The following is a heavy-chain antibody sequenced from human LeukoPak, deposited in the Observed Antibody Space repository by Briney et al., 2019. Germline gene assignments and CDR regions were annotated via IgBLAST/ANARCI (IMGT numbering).Heavy chain of an antibody. J-gene: IGHJ4*02. CDR1: GGSISSTNW. CDR3: SRESVDFCHFCY. Sequence: PSETLSLTCGGSGGSISSTNWRSWVRQPPGQGLEWIGEISLTGETNYNPSLNGRVTMSLDESRNQLSLDLTSVTAADTAIQYCSRESVDFCHFCYWGQGTLVIVPP. CDR2: ISLTGET. D-gene: IGHD3/OR15-3a*01. V-gene: IGHV4-4*02.